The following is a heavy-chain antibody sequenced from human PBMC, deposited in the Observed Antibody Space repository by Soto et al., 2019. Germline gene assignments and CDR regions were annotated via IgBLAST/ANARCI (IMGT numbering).Heavy chain of an antibody. Sequence: ASVKVSCKASGYTFTNYYMYWSRQAPGQGLEWMGIINPSAGSSSYAQRFQGRVTMTWDTFTTTVYMELSSLRSEDTAVYYCARDRGYAAIPYLDDWSQGTLVT. CDR1: GYTFTNYY. J-gene: IGHJ4*02. V-gene: IGHV1-46*01. CDR3: ARDRGYAAIPYLDD. D-gene: IGHD2-2*01. CDR2: INPSAGSS.